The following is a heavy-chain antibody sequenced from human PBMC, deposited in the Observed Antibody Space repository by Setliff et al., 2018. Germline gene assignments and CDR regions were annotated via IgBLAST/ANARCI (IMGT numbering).Heavy chain of an antibody. CDR3: ARTGTYRYFDY. CDR1: GASLSSGTYY. CDR2: IYYRGDT. D-gene: IGHD1-1*01. Sequence: ETLSLTCTVSGASLSSGTYYWGWIRQPPGKGLEWIGRIYYRGDTYYNASLKGRLTISVDTAQNQFSLRLTSGTAADTAVYYCARTGTYRYFDYWGQGALVTVSS. J-gene: IGHJ4*02. V-gene: IGHV4-39*01.